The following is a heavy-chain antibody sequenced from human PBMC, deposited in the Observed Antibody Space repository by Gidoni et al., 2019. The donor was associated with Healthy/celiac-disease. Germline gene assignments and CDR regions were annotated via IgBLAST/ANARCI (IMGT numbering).Heavy chain of an antibody. CDR3: AKEGHVGYCSGGSCYGFDY. V-gene: IGHV3-30*18. CDR2: ISYDGSNK. CDR1: GFPFRRYA. Sequence: QVQLVESGGAVVQPGWSLRLPCSASGFPFRRYAMPWVRQAPDKGLEWVAVISYDGSNKYYADSVKGRFTISRDNSKNTLYLQMNSLRAEDTAVYYCAKEGHVGYCSGGSCYGFDYWGQGTLVTVSS. D-gene: IGHD2-15*01. J-gene: IGHJ4*02.